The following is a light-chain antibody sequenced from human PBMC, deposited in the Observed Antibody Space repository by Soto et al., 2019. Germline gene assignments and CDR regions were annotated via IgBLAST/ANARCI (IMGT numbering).Light chain of an antibody. J-gene: IGLJ1*01. CDR3: CSDGGSYV. V-gene: IGLV2-23*02. CDR1: SSDVGSYNL. CDR2: EVS. Sequence: QSVLTQPASVSGSPGQSITISCTGTSSDVGSYNLVSWYQQHPGKAPKVMIYEVSKRPSGVSNRFSGSKSGNTASLTISGLQDEDEADYYCCSDGGSYVFGTGTKLTVL.